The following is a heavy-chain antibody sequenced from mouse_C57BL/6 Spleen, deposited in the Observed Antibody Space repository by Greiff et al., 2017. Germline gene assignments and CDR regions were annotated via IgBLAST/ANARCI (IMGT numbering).Heavy chain of an antibody. V-gene: IGHV1-74*01. Sequence: VQLQQPGAELVKPGASVKVSCKASGYTFPSYWMHWVKQRPGQGLEWIGRIHPSDSDTNYNQKFKGKATLTVDKSSSTAYMQLSSLTSEDSAVYYCAIPLTTVVATGGYFDVWGTGTTVTVSS. J-gene: IGHJ1*03. CDR3: AIPLTTVVATGGYFDV. CDR1: GYTFPSYW. D-gene: IGHD1-1*01. CDR2: IHPSDSDT.